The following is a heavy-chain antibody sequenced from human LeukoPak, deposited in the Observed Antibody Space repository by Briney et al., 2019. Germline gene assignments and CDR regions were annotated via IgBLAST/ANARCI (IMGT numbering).Heavy chain of an antibody. CDR2: ISGDGDST. Sequence: GGSLRLSCAASGFTFDDYAMHWVRQAPGKGLEWVSLISGDGDSTYYADSVKGRLTISRDNSKNSLYLQMNSLRTEDTALYYCAKDKILVGATSWYYYYGMDVWGQGTTVTVSS. J-gene: IGHJ6*02. D-gene: IGHD1-26*01. V-gene: IGHV3-43*02. CDR3: AKDKILVGATSWYYYYGMDV. CDR1: GFTFDDYA.